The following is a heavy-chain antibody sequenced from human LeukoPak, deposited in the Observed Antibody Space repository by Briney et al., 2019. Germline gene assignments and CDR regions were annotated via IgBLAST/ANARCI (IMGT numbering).Heavy chain of an antibody. J-gene: IGHJ4*02. CDR3: ASQPSFGHLLSGFHFDY. D-gene: IGHD3-16*01. CDR1: EFTFDDYA. CDR2: ISWNSGTI. Sequence: PGGSLRLSCAASEFTFDDYAMHWVRQVPGKGLEWVSGISWNSGTIAYADSVKGRFTISRDNAKNSLYLQMNSLRADDTALYYCASQPSFGHLLSGFHFDYWGQGTLVTVSS. V-gene: IGHV3-9*01.